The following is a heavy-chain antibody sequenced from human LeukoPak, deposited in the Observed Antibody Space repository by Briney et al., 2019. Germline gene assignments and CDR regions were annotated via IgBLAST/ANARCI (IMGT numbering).Heavy chain of an antibody. Sequence: ASVKVSCKASGGTFSSYAISWVRQAPGQGLEWMGRIIPILGIANYAQKFQGRVTITADKSTSTAYMELSSLRSEDTAVYYCAADYSVGRRVLWGQGTLVTVSS. CDR2: IIPILGIA. J-gene: IGHJ4*02. CDR1: GGTFSSYA. CDR3: AADYSVGRRVL. D-gene: IGHD3-10*02. V-gene: IGHV1-69*04.